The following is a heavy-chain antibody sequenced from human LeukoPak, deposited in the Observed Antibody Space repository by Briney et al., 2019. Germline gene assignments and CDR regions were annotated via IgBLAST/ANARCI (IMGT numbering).Heavy chain of an antibody. CDR3: AKRWFRSGSPPDP. Sequence: PGGSLRLSCAASGFPFSSNPMSWVPQAPGKGREWVSAIIGSGGSTYYADSVKGRFTISRDNSKNTLYLQMNSLRAEDTAVYYCAKRWFRSGSPPDPWGQGTLVTVSS. CDR2: IIGSGGST. D-gene: IGHD3-10*01. J-gene: IGHJ5*02. CDR1: GFPFSSNP. V-gene: IGHV3-23*01.